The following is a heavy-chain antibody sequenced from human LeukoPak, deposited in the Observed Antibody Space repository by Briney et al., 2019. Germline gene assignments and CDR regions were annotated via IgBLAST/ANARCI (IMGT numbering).Heavy chain of an antibody. Sequence: ASVKVSCKASGYTFTSYYMHWVRQAPGQGLEWMGIINPSGGSTSYAQKFQGRVTMTRDRSTSTVYMELSSLRSEDTAVYYCATRIGIYYGSGSYLAYWGQGTLVTVSS. V-gene: IGHV1-46*03. CDR1: GYTFTSYY. D-gene: IGHD3-10*01. CDR2: INPSGGST. CDR3: ATRIGIYYGSGSYLAY. J-gene: IGHJ4*02.